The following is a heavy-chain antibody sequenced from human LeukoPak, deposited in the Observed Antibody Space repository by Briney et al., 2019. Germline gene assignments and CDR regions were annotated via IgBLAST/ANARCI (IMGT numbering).Heavy chain of an antibody. CDR1: GFTFSSYA. D-gene: IGHD5-18*01. Sequence: PGESLRLSCVASGFTFSSYAMSWVRQAPGKGLEWVAAISSNGGSTYYGDSVKGRFTISRDNSKNRLYLQMSSLRAEDTTVYYCVKARGIQLWLPGDYWGQGTLVTVSS. V-gene: IGHV3-64D*09. CDR2: ISSNGGST. J-gene: IGHJ4*02. CDR3: VKARGIQLWLPGDY.